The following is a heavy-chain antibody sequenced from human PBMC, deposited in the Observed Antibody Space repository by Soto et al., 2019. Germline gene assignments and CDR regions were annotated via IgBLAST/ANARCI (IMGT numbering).Heavy chain of an antibody. J-gene: IGHJ6*02. CDR3: ARGHIVVLPAASRAYYYGLDV. D-gene: IGHD2-2*01. Sequence: EVQLVESGGGLVKPGGSLRLSCAASGFTFSIYTMNWVGQAPGKGLEWVSSISPSSDYIYYADSLKGRFTISRDNTKNSRYLQMNSLGVEDTAVYYCARGHIVVLPAASRAYYYGLDVWGQGTTVTVSS. CDR1: GFTFSIYT. CDR2: ISPSSDYI. V-gene: IGHV3-21*01.